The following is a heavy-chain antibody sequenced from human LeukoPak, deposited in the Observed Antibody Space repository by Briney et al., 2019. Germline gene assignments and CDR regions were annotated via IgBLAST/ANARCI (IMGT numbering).Heavy chain of an antibody. D-gene: IGHD3-3*01. Sequence: GGSLRLSCAASGFTFSSYAMSWVRQAPGKGLEWVSAISGSGGSTYYADSVKGRFTISRDNSKNTLYLQMNSLRAEDTAVYYCAKDLRFLEWLLSPFDYWGQGTLVTVSS. CDR1: GFTFSSYA. CDR2: ISGSGGST. V-gene: IGHV3-23*01. CDR3: AKDLRFLEWLLSPFDY. J-gene: IGHJ4*02.